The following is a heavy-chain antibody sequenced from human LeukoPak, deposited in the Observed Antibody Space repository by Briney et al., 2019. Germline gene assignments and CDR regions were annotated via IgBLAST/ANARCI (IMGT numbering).Heavy chain of an antibody. CDR1: GFTFSSYG. V-gene: IGHV3-7*01. CDR2: IKQDGSEK. Sequence: GGSLRLSCAASGFTFSSYGMHWVRQAPGKGLEWVANIKQDGSEKYYVDSVKGRFSISRDNAKNSLYLQMNSLRAEDTAVYYCARDLSITMVRGVISSDYWGQGTLVTVSS. J-gene: IGHJ4*02. CDR3: ARDLSITMVRGVISSDY. D-gene: IGHD3-10*01.